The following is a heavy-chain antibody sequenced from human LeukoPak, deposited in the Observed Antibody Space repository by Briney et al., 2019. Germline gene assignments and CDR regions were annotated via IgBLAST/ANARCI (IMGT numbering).Heavy chain of an antibody. CDR2: IYHSGST. J-gene: IGHJ6*03. CDR1: GYSISSGYY. CDR3: AVGATHYYMDV. V-gene: IGHV4-38-2*01. Sequence: SETLSLTCAVSGYSISSGYYWGWIRQPPGKGLEWIGSIYHSGSTYYNPSLKSRVTISLDTSKNQFSLKLSSVTAADTAVYYCAVGATHYYMDVWGKGTTVTVSS. D-gene: IGHD3-16*01.